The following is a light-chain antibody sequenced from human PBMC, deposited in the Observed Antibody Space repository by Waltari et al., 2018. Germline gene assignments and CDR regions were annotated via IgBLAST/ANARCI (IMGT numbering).Light chain of an antibody. J-gene: IGKJ1*01. Sequence: DIVMTQSPPSLSVTPEEPACMSCRASQSLLHSTGNTCFDVYWQKPGQSPQLLIYVVSNRASGVPERFSGSGSGTDFTLKISRVEAEDVGVYFCMQARQTPWTFGQGTKVEIK. CDR1: QSLLHSTGNTC. CDR2: VVS. CDR3: MQARQTPWT. V-gene: IGKV2-28*01.